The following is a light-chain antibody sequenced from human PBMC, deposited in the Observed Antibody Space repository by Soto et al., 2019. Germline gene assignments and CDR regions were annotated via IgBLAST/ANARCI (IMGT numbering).Light chain of an antibody. Sequence: QSALTQPASVSGSPGQSITISCTGTSSDVGGYNYVSWYQQHPSKAPKLVIYGVTYRPSGVSARFSGSKFQNTASLTISGLQAEDEADYYCSSFRSGSVVLFGGGTKLTVL. CDR3: SSFRSGSVVL. CDR1: SSDVGGYNY. J-gene: IGLJ3*02. CDR2: GVT. V-gene: IGLV2-14*01.